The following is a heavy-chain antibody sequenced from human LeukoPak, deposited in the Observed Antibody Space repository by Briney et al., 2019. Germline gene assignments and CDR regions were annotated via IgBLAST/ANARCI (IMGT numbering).Heavy chain of an antibody. Sequence: GGSLRLSCAASGFTFSSYWMSWVRQAPGKGLEWVANINQDGSGEYYVDSVKGRFTISRDIFKNTLYLQMNSLRAEDTAIYYCAKESIAYYFFYNMDVWGQGTTVTVSS. CDR3: AKESIAYYFFYNMDV. J-gene: IGHJ6*02. CDR1: GFTFSSYW. V-gene: IGHV3-7*01. CDR2: INQDGSGE. D-gene: IGHD3-10*01.